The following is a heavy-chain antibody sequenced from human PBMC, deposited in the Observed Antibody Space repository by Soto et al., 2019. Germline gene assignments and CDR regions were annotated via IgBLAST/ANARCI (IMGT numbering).Heavy chain of an antibody. Sequence: SSETLSLTCAVSGGSISSSNWWSCVRHPPGKGLVWSGEIYHSGSTNYDPSLKRRVTISVDKSKDQFSLKLSSVTAADTAVYYCAQERYLDHDSRGYLFDNWGQGTLVNVSS. CDR2: IYHSGST. CDR3: AQERYLDHDSRGYLFDN. D-gene: IGHD3-22*01. CDR1: GGSISSSNW. V-gene: IGHV4-4*02. J-gene: IGHJ4*02.